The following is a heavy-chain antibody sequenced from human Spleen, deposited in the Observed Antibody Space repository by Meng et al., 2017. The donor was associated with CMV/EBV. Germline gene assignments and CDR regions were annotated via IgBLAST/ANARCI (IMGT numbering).Heavy chain of an antibody. J-gene: IGHJ6*02. Sequence: ASVKVSCKASGYTFSNYVISWVRQAPGQGLEWMGWISVYNGNRNYAQKFQGRVTMTTDTSTSTAYMELRSLRSDDTAVYYCARDRGWLAVDGGMDVWGQGTTVTVSS. CDR1: GYTFSNYV. CDR2: ISVYNGNR. V-gene: IGHV1-18*04. CDR3: ARDRGWLAVDGGMDV. D-gene: IGHD6-19*01.